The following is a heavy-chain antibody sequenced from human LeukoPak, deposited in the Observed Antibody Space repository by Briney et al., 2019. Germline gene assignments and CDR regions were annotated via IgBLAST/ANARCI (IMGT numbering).Heavy chain of an antibody. J-gene: IGHJ3*02. CDR2: ISSSGSTI. V-gene: IGHV3-48*03. D-gene: IGHD2-15*01. CDR3: ARARDIVVVVAATQDAFDI. CDR1: GFTFSSYE. Sequence: GGSLRLSCAASGFTFSSYEMNWVRQAPGKGLEWVSYISSSGSTIYYADSVKGRFTISRDNAKNSLYLQMNSLRAEDTAVYYCARARDIVVVVAATQDAFDIWGQGTMVTVSS.